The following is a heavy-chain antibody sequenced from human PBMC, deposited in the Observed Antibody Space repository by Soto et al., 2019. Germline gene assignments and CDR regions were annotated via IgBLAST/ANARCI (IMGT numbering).Heavy chain of an antibody. V-gene: IGHV1-18*01. CDR1: GYTFTSYG. CDR3: TRADYIVYYLEY. CDR2: ITPFNGNT. Sequence: QVQLVQSGAEVKKPGASVKVSCKASGYTFTSYGISWVRQAPGQGLEWMGWITPFNGNTNYAQKLQGRVTITTDASTSTAYMELRSLRSDDTAVYYCTRADYIVYYLEYWGQGTLVTVSS. D-gene: IGHD4-4*01. J-gene: IGHJ4*02.